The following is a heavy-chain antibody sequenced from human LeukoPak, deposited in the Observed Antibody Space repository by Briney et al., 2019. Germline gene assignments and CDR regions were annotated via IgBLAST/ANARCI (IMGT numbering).Heavy chain of an antibody. CDR1: GFTFSNSG. J-gene: IGHJ4*02. CDR3: AKDSGWILFDD. D-gene: IGHD2-2*03. V-gene: IGHV3-23*01. CDR2: IGGSGTRT. Sequence: PGGSLRLSCAASGFTFSNSGISWVRQAPGKGLEWVSGIGGSGTRTYYADSVKGRFTISRDNSKNTLYLQMNSLRDEDTAVYYCAKDSGWILFDDWGQGTLVTVSS.